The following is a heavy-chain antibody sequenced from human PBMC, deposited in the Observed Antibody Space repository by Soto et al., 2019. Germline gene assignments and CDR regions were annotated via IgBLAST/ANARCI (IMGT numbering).Heavy chain of an antibody. D-gene: IGHD6-6*01. CDR1: GGSISSYY. CDR3: ARVQAARTYYYYGMDV. CDR2: IYYSGST. J-gene: IGHJ6*02. V-gene: IGHV4-59*01. Sequence: SETLSLTCTVSGGSISSYYWSWIRQPPGKGLEWIGYIYYSGSTNYNPSLKSRVTISVDTSKNQFSLKLSSVTAADTAVYYCARVQAARTYYYYGMDVWGQGTTVTVSS.